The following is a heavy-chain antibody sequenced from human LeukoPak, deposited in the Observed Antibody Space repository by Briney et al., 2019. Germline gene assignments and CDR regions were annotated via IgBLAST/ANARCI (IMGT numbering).Heavy chain of an antibody. Sequence: GGSLTLSCAASGFTFSSYEMNWVRQAPGKGLEWVSYISSSGSTIYYADSVKGRFTISRDNAKNSLYLQMNSLRAEDTAVYYCARDGGRGVLGYWGQGTLVTVSS. CDR3: ARDGGRGVLGY. D-gene: IGHD1-26*01. CDR1: GFTFSSYE. CDR2: ISSSGSTI. V-gene: IGHV3-48*03. J-gene: IGHJ4*02.